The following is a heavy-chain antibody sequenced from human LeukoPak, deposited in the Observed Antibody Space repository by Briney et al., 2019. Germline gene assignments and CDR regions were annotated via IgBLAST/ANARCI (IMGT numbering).Heavy chain of an antibody. J-gene: IGHJ6*03. V-gene: IGHV1-2*02. Sequence: ASVKVSCKASGYTFTGYYMHWVRRAPGQGLEWMGWINPNSGGTNYAQKFQGRVTMTRDTSISTAYMELSRLRSDDTAVYYCARGTKDLVGITWYYYMDVWGKGTTVTVSS. CDR1: GYTFTGYY. D-gene: IGHD2-2*01. CDR3: ARGTKDLVGITWYYYMDV. CDR2: INPNSGGT.